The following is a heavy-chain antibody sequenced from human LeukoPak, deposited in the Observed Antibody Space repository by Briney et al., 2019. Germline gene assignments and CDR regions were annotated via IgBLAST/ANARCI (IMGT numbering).Heavy chain of an antibody. J-gene: IGHJ2*01. CDR2: INHSGST. V-gene: IGHV4-34*01. D-gene: IGHD1-26*01. Sequence: SETLSLTCAVYGGSFSGYYWSWIRQPPGKGLEWIGEINHSGSTNYNPSLKSRVTISVDTSKNQFSLKLSSVTAADTAVYYCARGGDWELQHYWYFDLWGRGTLVTVSS. CDR1: GGSFSGYY. CDR3: ARGGDWELQHYWYFDL.